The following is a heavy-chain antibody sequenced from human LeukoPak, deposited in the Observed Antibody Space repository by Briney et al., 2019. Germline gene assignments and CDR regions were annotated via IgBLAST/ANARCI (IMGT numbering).Heavy chain of an antibody. CDR3: TTDSSPIYGYGMDV. CDR1: GFTFSNAW. V-gene: IGHV3-15*01. D-gene: IGHD2-21*01. J-gene: IGHJ6*02. Sequence: GGPLRLSCAASGFTFSNAWMSWVRQAPGKGLEWVGRIKSKTDGGTTDYAAPVKGRFTISRDDSKNTLYLQMNSLKTEDTAVYYCTTDSSPIYGYGMDVWGQGTTVTVSS. CDR2: IKSKTDGGTT.